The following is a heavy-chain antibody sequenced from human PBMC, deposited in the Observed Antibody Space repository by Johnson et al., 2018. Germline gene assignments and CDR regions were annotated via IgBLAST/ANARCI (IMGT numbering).Heavy chain of an antibody. CDR3: ARGEYTYGYPGAFDI. D-gene: IGHD5-18*01. CDR1: GGSISSFY. J-gene: IGHJ3*02. V-gene: IGHV4-59*01. CDR2: IYYSGST. Sequence: QVQLQESGPGLVNPSETLSLTCTVSGGSISSFYWSWIRQPPGKGLEWIGYIYYSGSTSYNPSLKSRVTISVDTSKNQFSLKLSSVTAADTAVYYCARGEYTYGYPGAFDIWAQGTMVAVSS.